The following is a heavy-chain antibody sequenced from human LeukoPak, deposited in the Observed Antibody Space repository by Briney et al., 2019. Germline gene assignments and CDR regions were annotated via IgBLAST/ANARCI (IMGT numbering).Heavy chain of an antibody. CDR2: ISAYNGNT. J-gene: IGHJ4*02. D-gene: IGHD6-13*01. CDR3: ARDSAAALTPYYFDY. V-gene: IGHV1-18*01. CDR1: GYTFTSYG. Sequence: ASVTVSCKASGYTFTSYGISWVRQAPGQGLEWMGWISAYNGNTNYAQKLQGRVTMTTDTSTSTAYMELRSLRSDDTAVYYCARDSAAALTPYYFDYWGQGTLVTVSS.